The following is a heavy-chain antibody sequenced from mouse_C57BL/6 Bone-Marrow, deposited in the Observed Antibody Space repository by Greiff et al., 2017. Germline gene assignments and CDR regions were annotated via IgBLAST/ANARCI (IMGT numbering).Heavy chain of an antibody. CDR2: VYPYNGGT. D-gene: IGHD2-2*01. Sequence: VQLQQSGPVLVKPGPSVKISCKASGFTFTDYYMHWVKQRHGKSREWIGLVYPYNGGTSYNQNFKGKATLTVDTSSSTAYMELNSLTSEDSAVYYCAGFPGYPYWYFGVWGTGATVTVSS. J-gene: IGHJ1*03. V-gene: IGHV1-36*01. CDR3: AGFPGYPYWYFGV. CDR1: GFTFTDYY.